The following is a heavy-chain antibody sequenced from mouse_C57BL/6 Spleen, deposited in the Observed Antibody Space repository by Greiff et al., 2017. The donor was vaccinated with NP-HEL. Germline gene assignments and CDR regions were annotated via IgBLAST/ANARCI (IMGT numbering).Heavy chain of an antibody. CDR3: ARHYGSSAWFAY. CDR2: IYPGDGDT. D-gene: IGHD1-1*01. CDR1: GYAFSSSW. Sequence: LVESGPELVKPGASVKISCKASGYAFSSSWMNWVKQRPGKGLEWIGRIYPGDGDTNYNGKFKGKATLTADKSSSTAYMQLSSLTSEDSAVYFCARHYGSSAWFAYWGQGTLVTVSA. V-gene: IGHV1-82*01. J-gene: IGHJ3*01.